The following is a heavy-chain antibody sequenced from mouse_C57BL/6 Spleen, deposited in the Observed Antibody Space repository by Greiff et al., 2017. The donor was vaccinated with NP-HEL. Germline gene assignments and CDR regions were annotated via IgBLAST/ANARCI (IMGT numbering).Heavy chain of an antibody. D-gene: IGHD1-1*01. CDR3: AFSITTASPWFAY. J-gene: IGHJ3*01. CDR2: IWSGGST. CDR1: GFSLTSYG. V-gene: IGHV2-2*01. Sequence: QVQLQQSGPGLVQPSQSLSITCTVSGFSLTSYGVHWVRQSPGQGLEWLGVIWSGGSTDYNAAFISRLSISKDNSKSQVFFKMNSLQADDTAIYYCAFSITTASPWFAYWGQGTLVTVAA.